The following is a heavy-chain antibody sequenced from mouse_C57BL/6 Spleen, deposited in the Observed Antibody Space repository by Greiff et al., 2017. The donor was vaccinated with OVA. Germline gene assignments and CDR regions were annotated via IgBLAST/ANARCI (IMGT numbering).Heavy chain of an antibody. V-gene: IGHV14-3*01. CDR3: ADTVVATDYAMDY. Sequence: VQLQQSVAELVRPGASVKLSCTASGFNIKNTYMHWVKQRPEQGLEWIGRIDPANGNTKYAPKFQGKATITADTSSNTAYLQLSRLTSEDTAIYYCADTVVATDYAMDYWGQGTSVTVSS. D-gene: IGHD1-1*01. J-gene: IGHJ4*01. CDR2: IDPANGNT. CDR1: GFNIKNTY.